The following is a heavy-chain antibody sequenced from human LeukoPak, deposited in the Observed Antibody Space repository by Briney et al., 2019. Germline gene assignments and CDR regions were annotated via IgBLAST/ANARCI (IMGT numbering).Heavy chain of an antibody. V-gene: IGHV3-9*01. J-gene: IGHJ4*02. D-gene: IGHD6-19*01. CDR2: ISWNSGSI. CDR1: GFTFADYA. CDR3: AKDTGYSSGWYDY. Sequence: SLRLSCAASGFTFADYAMRWVRQAPGEGLEWVSGISWNSGSIGYADSGKGRFTISRDNAKNSLYLQMNSLRAEDTAVYYCAKDTGYSSGWYDYWGQGTLVTVSS.